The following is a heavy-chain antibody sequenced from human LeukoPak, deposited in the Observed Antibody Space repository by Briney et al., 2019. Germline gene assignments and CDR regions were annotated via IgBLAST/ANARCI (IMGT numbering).Heavy chain of an antibody. J-gene: IGHJ4*02. CDR3: ARDTNGWYKAFDY. CDR1: GASFSGFY. CDR2: IDHSGGT. V-gene: IGHV4-34*01. D-gene: IGHD6-19*01. Sequence: SETLSLTCAVSGASFSGFYWSWIRQLPGKGLEWIGQIDHSGGTIYNPSLKSRVTMSLDTSKNQFSLKLSSVTAADTAMYYCARDTNGWYKAFDYWGQGTLVTVSS.